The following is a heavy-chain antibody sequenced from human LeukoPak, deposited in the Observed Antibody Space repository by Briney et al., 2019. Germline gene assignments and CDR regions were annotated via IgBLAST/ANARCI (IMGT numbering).Heavy chain of an antibody. D-gene: IGHD3-10*01. J-gene: IGHJ4*02. CDR3: ARHGSYCFDS. Sequence: SETLSLTCGVSGGSFSISYWSWIRQPPGKGLEWIGQIYHSGGANYNPSLRSRVTISIDTSKNQLSLRLSSVTAADTAVYYCARHGSYCFDSWGQGTLVTVSS. V-gene: IGHV4-34*01. CDR1: GGSFSISY. CDR2: IYHSGGA.